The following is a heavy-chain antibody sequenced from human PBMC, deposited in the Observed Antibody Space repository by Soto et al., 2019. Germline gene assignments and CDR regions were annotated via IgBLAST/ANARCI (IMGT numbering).Heavy chain of an antibody. CDR3: ARGRAVTGSFYSDS. V-gene: IGHV4-59*01. D-gene: IGHD6-19*01. J-gene: IGHJ4*02. Sequence: QVQLQESGPGLVKPSETLSLTCSVSGDSINSNFWNWIRQSPTKGLEWIGYIHYSGSTDQNPSLKSRVTISIDTSKNQFSLTLTSVTAADTAVYYCARGRAVTGSFYSDSWGQGTLVTVSS. CDR1: GDSINSNF. CDR2: IHYSGST.